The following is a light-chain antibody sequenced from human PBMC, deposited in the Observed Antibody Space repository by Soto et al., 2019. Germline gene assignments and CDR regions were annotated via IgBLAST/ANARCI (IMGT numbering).Light chain of an antibody. J-gene: IGLJ2*01. CDR3: QSYDVTLSAVV. V-gene: IGLV1-40*01. CDR1: TSNIGANYP. CDR2: GNN. Sequence: QSALTQPPSVSGAPGQRVTLSCTGSTSNIGANYPGHWYQHLPGAAPKLLISGNNNRPSGVPDRFSASKFDTSASLAITGLQAEDEGDYYCQSYDVTLSAVVFGGGTKVTVL.